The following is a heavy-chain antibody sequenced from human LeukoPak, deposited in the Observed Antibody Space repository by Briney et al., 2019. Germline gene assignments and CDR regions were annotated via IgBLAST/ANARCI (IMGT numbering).Heavy chain of an antibody. V-gene: IGHV4-39*07. CDR2: IFHSGSI. J-gene: IGHJ4*02. CDR1: GGSISSSSYY. D-gene: IGHD3-22*01. CDR3: ARDETYYYDSSGYYFDY. Sequence: SETLSLTCTVSGGSISSSSYYWGWIRQPPGKGLEWIGSIFHSGSIYYNLSLKSRVTISVDTSKNQFSLKLSSVTAADTAVYYCARDETYYYDSSGYYFDYWGQGTLVTVSS.